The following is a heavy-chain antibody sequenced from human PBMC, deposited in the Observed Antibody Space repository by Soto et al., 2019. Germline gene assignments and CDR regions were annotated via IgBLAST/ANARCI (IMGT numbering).Heavy chain of an antibody. CDR3: ARQAMVRGLTGWFDP. CDR2: IFISGST. J-gene: IGHJ5*02. V-gene: IGHV4-39*01. Sequence: QLQLQESGPGLVKPSETLSLTCTVSGGSISSSSYYWGWIRQPPGKGLEWIGSIFISGSTYYNPSLKSRLTISVDTSKNQFSLKLSSMTAADTALYYCARQAMVRGLTGWFDPWGQGTLVTVSS. D-gene: IGHD3-10*01. CDR1: GGSISSSSYY.